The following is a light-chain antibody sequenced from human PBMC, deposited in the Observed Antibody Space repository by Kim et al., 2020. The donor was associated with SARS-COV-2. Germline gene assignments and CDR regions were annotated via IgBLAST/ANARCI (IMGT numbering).Light chain of an antibody. J-gene: IGLJ1*01. CDR3: QSYDNSLRGYV. V-gene: IGLV1-40*01. Sequence: QSVLTQPPSVFGAPGQRVTISCTGSSSNIGAGFDVHWYQHLPGTAPKLLIFDNTNRPSGVPDRFSGSKSGTSASLAITGLQAEDEADYYCQSYDNSLRGYVSGTGTKVTVL. CDR2: DNT. CDR1: SSNIGAGFD.